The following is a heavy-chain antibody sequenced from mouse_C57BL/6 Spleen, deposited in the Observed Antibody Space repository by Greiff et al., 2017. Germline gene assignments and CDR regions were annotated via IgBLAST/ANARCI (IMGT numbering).Heavy chain of an antibody. Sequence: EVQLQQSGPELVKPGASVKISCKASGYTFTDYYMNWVKQSHGKSLEWIGDINPNNGGTSYNQKFKGKATLTVDKSSSTAYMELRSLTSEDSAVYYCARSGDYWGQGTSVTVSS. CDR3: ARSGDY. CDR1: GYTFTDYY. J-gene: IGHJ4*01. CDR2: INPNNGGT. V-gene: IGHV1-26*01.